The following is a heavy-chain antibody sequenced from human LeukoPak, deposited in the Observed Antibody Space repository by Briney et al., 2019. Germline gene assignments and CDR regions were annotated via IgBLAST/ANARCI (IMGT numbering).Heavy chain of an antibody. V-gene: IGHV4-34*01. D-gene: IGHD3-9*01. CDR2: IHYTGAT. CDR3: ARGNILSGYCFDF. CDR1: GGSITGYY. J-gene: IGHJ4*02. Sequence: KPSETLSLTCAVYGGSITGYYWSWIRQPPGKGLEWVGEIHYTGATSYNPSLKSRATISIDTSKNQVSLKLSSVTAADTAVYYCARGNILSGYCFDFWGQGALVTVSS.